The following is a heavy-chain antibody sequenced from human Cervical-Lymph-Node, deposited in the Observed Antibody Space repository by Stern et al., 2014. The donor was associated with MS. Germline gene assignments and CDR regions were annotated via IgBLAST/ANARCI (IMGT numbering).Heavy chain of an antibody. D-gene: IGHD6-13*01. CDR3: ARRKDIAEVGPVFDS. CDR2: IISSSTSI. CDR1: GFAFSTYS. J-gene: IGHJ4*02. Sequence: VQLEESGGGLVKPGGSLRLSCAASGFAFSTYSMSWVRQPPGKGLEWVSCIISSSTSIYYADSVQGRFTISRDNAKNSLYLQMNSLRAEDTAVYFCARRKDIAEVGPVFDSWGQGTLVTVSS. V-gene: IGHV3-21*01.